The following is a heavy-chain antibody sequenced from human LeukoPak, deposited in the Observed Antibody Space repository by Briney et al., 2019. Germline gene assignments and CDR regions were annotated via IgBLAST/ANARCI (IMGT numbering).Heavy chain of an antibody. Sequence: GSPLRLSCATSGFTFSTYGMHWVRQAPGKGLEWVAFIGYDGSEIHYADSVKGRFTISRDNSKNTVHLQMGGLRGEDTAVYYCAKRGKDSPGYYNYFDSWGQGTLVTVSS. J-gene: IGHJ4*02. CDR2: IGYDGSEI. CDR3: AKRGKDSPGYYNYFDS. CDR1: GFTFSTYG. D-gene: IGHD3-22*01. V-gene: IGHV3-33*03.